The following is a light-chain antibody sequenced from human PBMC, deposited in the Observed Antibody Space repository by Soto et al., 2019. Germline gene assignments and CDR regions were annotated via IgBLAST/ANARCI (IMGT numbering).Light chain of an antibody. J-gene: IGKJ2*01. V-gene: IGKV1-39*01. CDR1: QSISSY. CDR2: AAS. Sequence: DIQMTQSPSSLSASVGDRVTITCRASQSISSYLNWYQQKPGKAPQLLIYAASSLQSGVPSRFSGSGSGTDFTLTISSLQPEDFATYYCQQGYNTPFTFGQGTKLEIK. CDR3: QQGYNTPFT.